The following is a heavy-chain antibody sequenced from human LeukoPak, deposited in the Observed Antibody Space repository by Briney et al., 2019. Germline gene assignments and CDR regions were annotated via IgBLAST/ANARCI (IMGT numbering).Heavy chain of an antibody. V-gene: IGHV3-73*01. D-gene: IGHD3-22*01. CDR3: TRRYFHDRSGYFYGDF. CDR2: IRSKANNYAT. Sequence: PGGSLKLSCAASGFTFSDSAMHWVRQASGKGLEWVGRIRSKANNYATTYGTSAKGRFTISRDDSKNTAYLQLNNLKTEDTAVYYCTRRYFHDRSGYFYGDFWGQGTLVTVSS. J-gene: IGHJ4*02. CDR1: GFTFSDSA.